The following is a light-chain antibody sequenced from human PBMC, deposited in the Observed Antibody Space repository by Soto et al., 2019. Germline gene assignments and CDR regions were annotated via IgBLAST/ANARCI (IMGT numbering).Light chain of an antibody. CDR1: SSDIGSYNY. V-gene: IGLV2-14*01. Sequence: QSALTQPASVSGSPGQSITISCTGSSSDIGSYNYVSWYKHCPDKAPQLIIYDVTNRPSGVSDRFSGSKSGNTASLTISGLQPAHEADYYCSSFTPSAYVFGSGTKLTVL. CDR3: SSFTPSAYV. J-gene: IGLJ1*01. CDR2: DVT.